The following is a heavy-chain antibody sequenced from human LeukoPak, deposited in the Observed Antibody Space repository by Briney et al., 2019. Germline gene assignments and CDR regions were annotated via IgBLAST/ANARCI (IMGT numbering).Heavy chain of an antibody. CDR2: IWYDGNNK. CDR3: AKDRLPLGELSLFDY. D-gene: IGHD3-16*02. V-gene: IGHV3-33*06. CDR1: GFTFSSYG. Sequence: GKSLRLSCAASGFTFSSYGMHWVRQAPGKGLEWVAVIWYDGNNKYYAESVKGRFTISRDISKNTLYLQMNSLRAEDTAVYYCAKDRLPLGELSLFDYWGQGTLVTVSS. J-gene: IGHJ4*02.